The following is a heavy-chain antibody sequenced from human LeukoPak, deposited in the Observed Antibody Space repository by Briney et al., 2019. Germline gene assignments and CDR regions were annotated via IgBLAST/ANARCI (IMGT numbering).Heavy chain of an antibody. CDR3: ARGSTTVATKDWFDP. Sequence: GGSLRLSCAASGFTFSSYWMHWVRQAPGKGLVWVARINTYGTSKTYGDSVEGRFTISRDNAKNTLDLEMNSLRDDDTAVYYCARGSTTVATKDWFDPWGQGTQVTVSS. D-gene: IGHD5-12*01. CDR2: INTYGTSK. V-gene: IGHV3-74*03. CDR1: GFTFSSYW. J-gene: IGHJ5*02.